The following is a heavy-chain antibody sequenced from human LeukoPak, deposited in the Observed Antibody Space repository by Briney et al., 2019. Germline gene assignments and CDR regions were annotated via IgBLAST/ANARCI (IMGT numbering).Heavy chain of an antibody. V-gene: IGHV1-46*01. D-gene: IGHD3-10*01. CDR2: INPSGGST. CDR1: GYTFTNYY. CDR3: AGSVRGVIIDEYYFDY. Sequence: AASVKVSCKASGYTFTNYYIHWVRQAPGQGLEWMGIINPSGGSTSYAQKFQGRVTMTRDTSTGTVYMELSSLRSEDTAVYYCAGSVRGVIIDEYYFDYWGQGTLVTVSS. J-gene: IGHJ4*02.